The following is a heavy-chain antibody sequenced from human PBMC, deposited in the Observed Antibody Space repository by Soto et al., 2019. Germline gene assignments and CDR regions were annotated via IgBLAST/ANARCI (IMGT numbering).Heavy chain of an antibody. CDR2: ISGYNGNT. CDR1: GYTFTNYG. Sequence: QVQVVQSGDEVKKPGASVKVSCKASGYTFTNYGFSWVRQAPGQGLEWMGWISGYNGNTKYAEKFQGRVTMTTDTSTSTAHMELRSLRSDDTAVEDWAGEGHAPYYDDGRDVWGQGTAVTVSS. J-gene: IGHJ6*02. V-gene: IGHV1-18*01. CDR3: AGEGHAPYYDDGRDV.